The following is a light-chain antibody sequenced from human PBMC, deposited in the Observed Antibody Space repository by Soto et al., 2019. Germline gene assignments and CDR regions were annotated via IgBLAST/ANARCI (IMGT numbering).Light chain of an antibody. V-gene: IGKV3-11*01. CDR1: QSVSSY. Sequence: EIVLTQSPATLSLSPGERAPLSCRASQSVSSYLAWYQQKPGQAPRLLIYDASNRATGIPARFSGSGSETDFTLTISSLEPEDFAVYYCQQRSNWPPITFGQGTRLEIK. CDR3: QQRSNWPPIT. J-gene: IGKJ5*01. CDR2: DAS.